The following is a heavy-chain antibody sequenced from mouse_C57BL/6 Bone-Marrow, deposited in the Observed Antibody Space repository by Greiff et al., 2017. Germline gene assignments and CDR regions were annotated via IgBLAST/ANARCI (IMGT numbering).Heavy chain of an antibody. CDR1: GYTFTSYW. Sequence: QVQLKQPGAELVMPGASVKLSCKASGYTFTSYWMHWVKQRPGQGLEWIGEIDPSDSYTNYNQKFKGKSTLTVDKSSSTAYMQLSSLTSEDSAVYYCARGEGYDGYPGDYFDYGGQGTTLTVSS. CDR2: IDPSDSYT. CDR3: ARGEGYDGYPGDYFDY. V-gene: IGHV1-69*01. D-gene: IGHD2-3*01. J-gene: IGHJ2*01.